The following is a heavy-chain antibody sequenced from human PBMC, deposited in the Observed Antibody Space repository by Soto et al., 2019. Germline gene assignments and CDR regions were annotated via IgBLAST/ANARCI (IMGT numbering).Heavy chain of an antibody. Sequence: QVQLVQSGAEVKKPGSSVKVSCKASGGTFSSYTISWVRQAPGQGLEWMGRIIPILGIANYAQKFQGRVTITADKSTSTAYMELSGLRSEDTAVYYCARDGGIVVVPADRNWFDPWGQGTLVTVSS. CDR2: IIPILGIA. CDR3: ARDGGIVVVPADRNWFDP. V-gene: IGHV1-69*08. D-gene: IGHD2-2*01. J-gene: IGHJ5*02. CDR1: GGTFSSYT.